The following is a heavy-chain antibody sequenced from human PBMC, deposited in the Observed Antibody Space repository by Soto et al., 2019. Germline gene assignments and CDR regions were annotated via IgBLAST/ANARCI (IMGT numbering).Heavy chain of an antibody. CDR3: ARVVPGAEAGSGP. Sequence: QVQLVQSGGEVKRPGASVKVSCKTSGYTFSNYGITWVRQAPGQPLEWLGWISLYSDGTNYAQKFQGRVSMTTDTSRTTASMKLRSLRPDDTAVYYCARVVPGAEAGSGPWGQGPLVTVPS. V-gene: IGHV1-18*01. CDR2: ISLYSDGT. CDR1: GYTFSNYG. J-gene: IGHJ5*02. D-gene: IGHD2-2*01.